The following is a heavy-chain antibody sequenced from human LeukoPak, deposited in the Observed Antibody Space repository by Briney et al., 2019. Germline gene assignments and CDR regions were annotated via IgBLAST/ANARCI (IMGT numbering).Heavy chain of an antibody. CDR3: ARDPRWLTPDCTSTSCYEDYFDP. D-gene: IGHD2-2*01. J-gene: IGHJ5*02. Sequence: SETLSLTCAVSGYSISSGYQWAWIRQPPGKGLEWIGSIYHSGSAHYNPSLKSRVTKSVDTSNNQFSLKLSSVTAADTAVYYCARDPRWLTPDCTSTSCYEDYFDPWGQGTLVTVSS. V-gene: IGHV4-38-2*02. CDR1: GYSISSGYQ. CDR2: IYHSGSA.